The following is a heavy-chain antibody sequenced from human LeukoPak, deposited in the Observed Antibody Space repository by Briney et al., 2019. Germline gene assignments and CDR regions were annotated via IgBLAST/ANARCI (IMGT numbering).Heavy chain of an antibody. CDR2: ISSDGSYK. CDR1: GFTFSTYG. CDR3: ARRGSTMVRGVIMDPDY. D-gene: IGHD3-10*01. V-gene: IGHV3-30*03. J-gene: IGHJ4*02. Sequence: GRSLRLSCAASGFTFSTYGLHWVRQAPGKGLEWVAVISSDGSYKYYADSVKGRFTISRDNSKNTLYLQMNSLRVEDTAVYYCARRGSTMVRGVIMDPDYWGQGTLVTVSS.